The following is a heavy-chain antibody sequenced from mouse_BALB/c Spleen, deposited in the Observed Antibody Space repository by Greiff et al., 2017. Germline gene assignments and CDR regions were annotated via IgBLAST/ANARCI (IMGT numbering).Heavy chain of an antibody. Sequence: DVMLVESGGGLVKPGGSLKLSCAASGFTFSDYYMYWVRQTPEKRLEWVATISDGGSYTYYPDSVKGRFTISRDNAKNNLYLQMSSLKSEDTAMYYCARWLLRGYYAMDYWGQGTSVTVSS. CDR2: ISDGGSYT. CDR3: ARWLLRGYYAMDY. CDR1: GFTFSDYY. J-gene: IGHJ4*01. D-gene: IGHD2-3*01. V-gene: IGHV5-4*02.